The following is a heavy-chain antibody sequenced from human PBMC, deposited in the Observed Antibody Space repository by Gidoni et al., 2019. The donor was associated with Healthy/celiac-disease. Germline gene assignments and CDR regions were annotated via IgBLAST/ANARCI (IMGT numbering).Heavy chain of an antibody. CDR1: GFTFSSYS. J-gene: IGHJ4*02. Sequence: EVQLVESGGGLVKPWGSLRLSCAASGFTFSSYSMNWVRQAPGKGLEWVSSISRSSSYIYYADSVKGRFTISRDNAKNPLYLQMNSLRAEDTAVYYCARDLVGALLGAFDYWGQGTLVTVSS. V-gene: IGHV3-21*01. D-gene: IGHD1-26*01. CDR2: ISRSSSYI. CDR3: ARDLVGALLGAFDY.